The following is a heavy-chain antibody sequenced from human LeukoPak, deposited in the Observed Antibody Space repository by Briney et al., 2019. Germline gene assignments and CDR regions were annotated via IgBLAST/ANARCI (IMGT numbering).Heavy chain of an antibody. V-gene: IGHV3-7*01. Sequence: GGSRRLSCAASGFSLSNYWMSWVRQAPGKGLEWVANINQDGSDKYYLDSMMGRFTISKDNAKNSVYLQMNSLRPEDTAIYYCAWYGVTHGLDVWGQGTTVTVSS. J-gene: IGHJ6*02. D-gene: IGHD3-10*01. CDR3: AWYGVTHGLDV. CDR2: INQDGSDK. CDR1: GFSLSNYW.